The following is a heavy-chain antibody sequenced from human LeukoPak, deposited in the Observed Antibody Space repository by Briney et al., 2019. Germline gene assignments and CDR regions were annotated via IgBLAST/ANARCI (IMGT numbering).Heavy chain of an antibody. D-gene: IGHD1-1*01. J-gene: IGHJ4*02. CDR2: INSDGNTT. CDR1: GFTFSSYW. V-gene: IGHV3-74*01. Sequence: GGSLRLSCAASGFTFSSYWMHWVRQAPGKGLVWVSRINSDGNTTNYADSVKGRFTTSRDNAKNTLYLQINSLRAEDTAVYYCARAGQAGRVFDYWGQGNLVTVSS. CDR3: ARAGQAGRVFDY.